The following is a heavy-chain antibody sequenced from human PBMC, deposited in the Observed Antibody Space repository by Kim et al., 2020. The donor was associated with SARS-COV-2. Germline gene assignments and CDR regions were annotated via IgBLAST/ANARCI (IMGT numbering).Heavy chain of an antibody. V-gene: IGHV1-8*01. CDR2: T. D-gene: IGHD4-17*01. CDR3: AREPSTVRGY. J-gene: IGHJ4*02. Sequence: TGYAHKFQGRVTMTRNTSISTAYMELSSLRSEDTAVYYCAREPSTVRGYWGQGTLVTVSS.